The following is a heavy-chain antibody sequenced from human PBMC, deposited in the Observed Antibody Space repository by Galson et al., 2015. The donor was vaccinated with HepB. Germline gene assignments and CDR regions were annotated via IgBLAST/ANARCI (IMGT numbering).Heavy chain of an antibody. CDR3: ARAPKTYCSSTSCYPTGPNWFDP. V-gene: IGHV1-3*01. J-gene: IGHJ5*02. Sequence: SVKVSCKASGYTFTRYAMHWVRQAPGQRLEWMGWINAGNGNTKYSQKFQGRVTITRDTSASTAYMELSSLRSEDTAVYYCARAPKTYCSSTSCYPTGPNWFDPWGQGTLVTVSS. CDR1: GYTFTRYA. D-gene: IGHD2-2*01. CDR2: INAGNGNT.